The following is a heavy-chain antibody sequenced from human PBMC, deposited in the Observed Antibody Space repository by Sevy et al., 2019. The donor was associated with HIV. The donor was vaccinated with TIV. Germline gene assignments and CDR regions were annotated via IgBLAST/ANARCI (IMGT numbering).Heavy chain of an antibody. D-gene: IGHD1-1*01. Sequence: GGSLRLSCAASGFPFRSFSMHRVRQAPGKGLEWVAGIWYNGGTEHYADSVQGRFTISRDNSKNVLNLQMNSLRVGDTAIYYCARDSARVIVPTAGFDSWGQGALVTVSS. V-gene: IGHV3-33*01. CDR3: ARDSARVIVPTAGFDS. CDR2: IWYNGGTE. CDR1: GFPFRSFS. J-gene: IGHJ5*01.